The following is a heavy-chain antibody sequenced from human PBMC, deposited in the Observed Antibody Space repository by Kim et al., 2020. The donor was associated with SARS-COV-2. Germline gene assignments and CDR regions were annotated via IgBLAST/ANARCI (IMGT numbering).Heavy chain of an antibody. V-gene: IGHV3-74*01. Sequence: GGSLRLSCAASGFTFSSYWMHWVRQAPGKGLVWVSRINTDGSSTSYADSVKGRFTISRDNAKNTLYLQMNSLRAEDKAVYYCASGATGNSYGFWGQGTLVTVSS. J-gene: IGHJ4*02. CDR1: GFTFSSYW. CDR3: ASGATGNSYGF. CDR2: INTDGSST. D-gene: IGHD5-18*01.